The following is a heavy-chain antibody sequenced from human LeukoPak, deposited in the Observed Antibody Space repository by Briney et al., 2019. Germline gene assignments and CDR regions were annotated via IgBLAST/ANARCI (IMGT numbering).Heavy chain of an antibody. CDR2: IYSDGST. V-gene: IGHV3-53*01. CDR1: GGSISSGGYY. D-gene: IGHD2-2*01. J-gene: IGHJ3*02. CDR3: ARDFCSSEACPFRDDAFDI. Sequence: LSLTCTVSGGSISSGGYYWSWIRQAPGKGLEWVSIIYSDGSTYYADSVKGRFTISRDNFKNILYFDMNSLRVEDTAVYYCARDFCSSEACPFRDDAFDIWGQGTKVTVSS.